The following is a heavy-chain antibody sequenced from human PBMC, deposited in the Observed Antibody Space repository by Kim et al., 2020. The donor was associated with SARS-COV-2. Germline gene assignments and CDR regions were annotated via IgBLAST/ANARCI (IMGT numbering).Heavy chain of an antibody. CDR3: ARASGITMSPNWFDP. J-gene: IGHJ5*02. CDR1: GGSISSGSYY. Sequence: SETLSLTCTVSGGSISSGSYYWSWIRQPAGKGLEWIGRIYTSGSTNYNPSLKSRVTISVDTSKNQFSLKLSSVTAADTAVYYCARASGITMSPNWFDPWGQGTLVTVSS. D-gene: IGHD3-22*01. CDR2: IYTSGST. V-gene: IGHV4-61*02.